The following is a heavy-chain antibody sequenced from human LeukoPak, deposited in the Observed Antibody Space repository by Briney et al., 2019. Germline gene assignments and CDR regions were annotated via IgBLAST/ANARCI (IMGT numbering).Heavy chain of an antibody. CDR1: GYSISSGYY. Sequence: SPSETLSLTCAVSGYSISSGYYWGWIRQPPGKGLEWIGSIYHSGSTYYNPSLKSRVTISVDTSKNQFSLKLSSVTAADTAVYYCARHGYCSGGNCYFDYWGQGTLVTVSS. J-gene: IGHJ4*02. CDR2: IYHSGST. CDR3: ARHGYCSGGNCYFDY. V-gene: IGHV4-38-2*01. D-gene: IGHD2-15*01.